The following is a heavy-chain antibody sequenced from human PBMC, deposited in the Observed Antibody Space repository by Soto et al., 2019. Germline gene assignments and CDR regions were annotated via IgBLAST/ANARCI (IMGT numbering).Heavy chain of an antibody. V-gene: IGHV1-8*01. CDR1: GYSFTSLD. J-gene: IGHJ4*02. D-gene: IGHD6-19*01. CDR3: ARGVSARVDY. CDR2: MQPSTGRT. Sequence: QVQLVQSGAEVREPGASVKVSCKASGYSFTSLDINWVRQTAGQGLEWMGWMQPSTGRTGYAQKLLGRITTTRATSINSAHMELTALTTDDTAFYYCARGVSARVDYWGQGTLVTVSS.